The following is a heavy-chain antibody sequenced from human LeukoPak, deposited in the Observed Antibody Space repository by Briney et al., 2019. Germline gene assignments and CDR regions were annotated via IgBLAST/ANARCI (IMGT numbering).Heavy chain of an antibody. CDR2: INPDNGGA. V-gene: IGHV1-2*06. Sequence: ASVKVSCKASGYTFIGKFIHWVRQAPGQGLKWVGRINPDNGGATFAQKFQGRVTMTRDTSISTVSMELNRLTSDDTAIYYCARGEDYSHGYWGQGTLVTVSS. CDR3: ARGEDYSHGY. D-gene: IGHD5-18*01. J-gene: IGHJ4*02. CDR1: GYTFIGKF.